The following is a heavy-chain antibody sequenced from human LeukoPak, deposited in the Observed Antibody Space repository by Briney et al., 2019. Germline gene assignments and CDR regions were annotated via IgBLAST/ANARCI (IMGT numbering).Heavy chain of an antibody. CDR1: GFTFSDYY. CDR2: ISSSGSTI. CDR3: TRVLPVEYYFDH. Sequence: PGGSLRLSCAASGFTFSDYYMSWIRQAPGKGLEWVSYISSSGSTIYYADSVKGRFTISRDNAKNSLYLQMNSLRAEDTAVCYCTRVLPVEYYFDHWGQGTLVTVSS. J-gene: IGHJ4*02. V-gene: IGHV3-11*01.